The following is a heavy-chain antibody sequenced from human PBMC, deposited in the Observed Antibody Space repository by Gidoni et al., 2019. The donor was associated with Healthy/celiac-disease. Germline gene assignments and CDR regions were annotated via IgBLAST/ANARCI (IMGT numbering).Heavy chain of an antibody. V-gene: IGHV6-1*01. J-gene: IGHJ5*02. D-gene: IGHD6-13*01. CDR1: GDSVPSNSAA. CDR3: ARDSVLYSSSWYRVAWFDP. Sequence: QVQLQQSGPGLVKPSQTLSLTCAISGDSVPSNSAAWNWIRQSPSRGLEWLGRTYYRSKWYNDYAVSVKSRITINPDTSKNQFSLQLNSVTPEDTAVYYCARDSVLYSSSWYRVAWFDPWGQGTLVTVSS. CDR2: TYYRSKWYN.